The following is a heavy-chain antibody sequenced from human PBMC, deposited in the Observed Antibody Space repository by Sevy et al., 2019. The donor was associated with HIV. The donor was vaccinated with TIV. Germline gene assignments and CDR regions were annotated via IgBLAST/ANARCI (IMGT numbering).Heavy chain of an antibody. Sequence: GGSLRLSCATSGFTFSTYSMNWVRQAPGKGLEWVSSISRSSTYIDYTDSVKGRFTLSRDNARNSRYLQMNSLRVDDTAVYYCARDSGYTGYDWGQGTLVTVSS. CDR2: ISRSSTYI. D-gene: IGHD5-12*01. J-gene: IGHJ4*02. V-gene: IGHV3-21*01. CDR1: GFTFSTYS. CDR3: ARDSGYTGYD.